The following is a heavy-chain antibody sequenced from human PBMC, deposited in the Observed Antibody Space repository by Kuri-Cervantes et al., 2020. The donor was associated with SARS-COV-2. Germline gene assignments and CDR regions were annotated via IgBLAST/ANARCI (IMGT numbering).Heavy chain of an antibody. CDR3: ARHITMVRGVIDYYYYGMDV. V-gene: IGHV1-2*04. D-gene: IGHD3-10*01. J-gene: IGHJ6*02. Sequence: ASVKVSCKASGYTFTGYYMHWVRQAPGQGLEWMGWINPNSGGTNYAQKFQGWVTMTRDTSISTAYMELSRLRPDDTAVYYCARHITMVRGVIDYYYYGMDVWAKGPRSPSP. CDR2: INPNSGGT. CDR1: GYTFTGYY.